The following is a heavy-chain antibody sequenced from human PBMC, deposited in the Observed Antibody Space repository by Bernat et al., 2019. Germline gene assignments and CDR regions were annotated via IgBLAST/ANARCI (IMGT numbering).Heavy chain of an antibody. CDR1: GFTFSSYG. Sequence: QVQLVESGGGVVQPGRSLRLSCAASGFTFSSYGMHWVRQAPGKGLEWVAVISYDGSNKYYADSVKGRFTISRDNSKNTLYLQMNSLRAEDTAVYYCARPGRRVLEGYWGQGTLVTVSS. CDR3: ARPGRRVLEGY. V-gene: IGHV3-30*03. D-gene: IGHD3-10*01. CDR2: ISYDGSNK. J-gene: IGHJ4*02.